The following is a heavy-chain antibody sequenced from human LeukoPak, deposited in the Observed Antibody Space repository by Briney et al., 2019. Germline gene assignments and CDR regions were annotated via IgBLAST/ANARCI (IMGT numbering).Heavy chain of an antibody. CDR2: IIPILGIA. J-gene: IGHJ6*02. D-gene: IGHD2-2*01. CDR1: GGTFSSYA. CDR3: ARGSIVVVPAASGMDV. Sequence: SVKVSCKASGGTFSSYAISWVRQAPGQGFEWMGRIIPILGIANYAQKFQGRVTITADKSTSTAYMELSSLRSEDTAVYYCARGSIVVVPAASGMDVWGQGTTVTVSS. V-gene: IGHV1-69*04.